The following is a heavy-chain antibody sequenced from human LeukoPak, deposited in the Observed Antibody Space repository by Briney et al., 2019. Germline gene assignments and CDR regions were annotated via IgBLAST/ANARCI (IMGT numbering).Heavy chain of an antibody. CDR2: ISGSGGST. D-gene: IGHD5-18*01. CDR1: GFTFSSYA. CDR3: AKAHGYSYGPLAGYPNHFDY. J-gene: IGHJ4*02. Sequence: GGSLRLSCAASGFTFSSYAMSWVRQAPGKGLEWVSAISGSGGSTYYADSVKGRFTISRDNSKNTLYLQMNSLRAEDTAVYYCAKAHGYSYGPLAGYPNHFDYWGQGTLVTVSS. V-gene: IGHV3-23*01.